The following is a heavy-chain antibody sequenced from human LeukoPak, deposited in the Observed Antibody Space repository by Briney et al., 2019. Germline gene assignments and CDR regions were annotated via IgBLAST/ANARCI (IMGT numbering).Heavy chain of an antibody. V-gene: IGHV4-61*05. CDR2: MQYSGST. CDR1: GGSISSSSYY. CDR3: AKDLGPAYFYLDV. D-gene: IGHD7-27*01. J-gene: IGHJ6*03. Sequence: SETLSLTCTVSGGSISSSSYYWGWIRQPPGKGLEWIGYMQYSGSTNYNPSLKSRVTISGDTSKNQFSLRLTSVTAADTAIYYCAKDLGPAYFYLDVWGKGTTVTISS.